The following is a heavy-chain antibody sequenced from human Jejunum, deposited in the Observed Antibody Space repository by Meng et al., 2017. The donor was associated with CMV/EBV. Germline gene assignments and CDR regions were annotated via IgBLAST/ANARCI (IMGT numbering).Heavy chain of an antibody. Sequence: KPSASTFTNSFFHWVRQAPRQGLEWITRIDPSGDSPTYAEKLQGRVTVTRDTSTNTVYLDLTSLTSEDTAVYYCTRDKPGEDKWDWGQGTLVTVSS. V-gene: IGHV1-46*04. CDR2: IDPSGDSP. CDR1: ASTFTNSF. J-gene: IGHJ4*02. D-gene: IGHD1-26*01. CDR3: TRDKPGEDKWD.